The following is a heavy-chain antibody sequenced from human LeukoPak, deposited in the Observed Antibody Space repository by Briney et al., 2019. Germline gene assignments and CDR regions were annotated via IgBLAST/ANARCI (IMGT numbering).Heavy chain of an antibody. D-gene: IGHD1-26*01. V-gene: IGHV3-9*01. Sequence: PGGSLRLSCAASGFTFDDYAMHWVRQVPGKGLEWVSGISWNSGNIEYADSVKGRFTISRDNAKKSLFLQMNSLRAEDTALYYCARDEGGSYLYWGQGTLVTVSS. J-gene: IGHJ4*02. CDR2: ISWNSGNI. CDR1: GFTFDDYA. CDR3: ARDEGGSYLY.